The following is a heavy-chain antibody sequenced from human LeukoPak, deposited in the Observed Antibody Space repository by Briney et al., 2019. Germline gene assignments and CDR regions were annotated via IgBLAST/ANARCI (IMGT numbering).Heavy chain of an antibody. Sequence: PSETLSLTCTVSGYSISSGFYWGWIRQPPGKGLECIGSIYHSGSTYYNPSLKSRVTISVDTSKNQFSLNLSSVTAADTAMYYCARVVGTSRNFFDYWGQGTLVTVSS. CDR1: GYSISSGFY. D-gene: IGHD4-23*01. CDR3: ARVVGTSRNFFDY. J-gene: IGHJ4*02. V-gene: IGHV4-38-2*02. CDR2: IYHSGST.